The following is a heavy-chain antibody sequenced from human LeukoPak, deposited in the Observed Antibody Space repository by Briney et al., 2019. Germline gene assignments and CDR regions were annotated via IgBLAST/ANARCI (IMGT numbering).Heavy chain of an antibody. J-gene: IGHJ4*02. CDR3: ARPIYGDSAGYFDY. Sequence: SETLSLTCTVSGGSISSYYWSWIRQPPGKGLEWIGYIYYSGSTYYNPSLKSRVTISVDTSKNQFSLKLSSVTAADTAVYYCARPIYGDSAGYFDYWGQGTLVTVSS. V-gene: IGHV4-59*08. CDR2: IYYSGST. CDR1: GGSISSYY. D-gene: IGHD4-17*01.